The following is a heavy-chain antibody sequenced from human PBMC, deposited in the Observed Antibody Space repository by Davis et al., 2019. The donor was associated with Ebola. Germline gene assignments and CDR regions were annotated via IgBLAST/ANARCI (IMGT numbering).Heavy chain of an antibody. V-gene: IGHV3-21*04. CDR3: ARAFGFWSGYYNWFDP. Sequence: GESLKISCAASGFTFSSYAMSWVCQAPGKGLEWVSSISGSASNIWYADSVKGRFTISRDNAKNSLYLQMNSLRAEDTAVYYCARAFGFWSGYYNWFDPWGQGTLVTVSS. J-gene: IGHJ5*02. CDR2: ISGSASNI. D-gene: IGHD3-3*01. CDR1: GFTFSSYA.